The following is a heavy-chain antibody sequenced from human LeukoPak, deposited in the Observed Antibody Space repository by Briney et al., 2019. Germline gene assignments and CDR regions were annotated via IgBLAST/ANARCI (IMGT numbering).Heavy chain of an antibody. J-gene: IGHJ4*02. CDR3: AKAANYDSSDISYYFDY. CDR2: ISGSGGST. D-gene: IGHD3-22*01. Sequence: GGSLRLSCAASGFTFSSYAMSWVRQAPGKGLEWVSAISGSGGSTYYADSVKGRFTISRDNSKNTLYLQMNSLRAEDTAVYYCAKAANYDSSDISYYFDYWGQGTLVTVPS. V-gene: IGHV3-23*01. CDR1: GFTFSSYA.